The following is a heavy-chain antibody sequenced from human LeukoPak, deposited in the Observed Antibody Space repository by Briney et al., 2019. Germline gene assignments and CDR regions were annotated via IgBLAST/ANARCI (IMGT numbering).Heavy chain of an antibody. D-gene: IGHD6-13*01. CDR1: GFTFDDYA. Sequence: GGSLRLSCAASGFTFDDYAMHWVRHAPGKGLEWVSGISWNSGSIGYADSVKGRFTISRDNAKNSLYLQMNSLRAEDTALYYCAKDKGIAAAGYFDYWGQGTLVTVSS. J-gene: IGHJ4*02. CDR3: AKDKGIAAAGYFDY. V-gene: IGHV3-9*01. CDR2: ISWNSGSI.